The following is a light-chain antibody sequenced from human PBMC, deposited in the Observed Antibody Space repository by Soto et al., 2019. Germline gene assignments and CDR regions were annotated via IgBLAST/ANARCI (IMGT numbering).Light chain of an antibody. CDR2: QDS. Sequence: SYELTQPPSVSVSPGQTASITCSGDKLGDKYACWYQQKPGQSPVLVIHQDSKRPSGIPERFSGSNSGNTATLTISGTQAMDEADYYCQAWDSSTVVFGGGTKLTV. J-gene: IGLJ2*01. CDR3: QAWDSSTVV. CDR1: KLGDKY. V-gene: IGLV3-1*01.